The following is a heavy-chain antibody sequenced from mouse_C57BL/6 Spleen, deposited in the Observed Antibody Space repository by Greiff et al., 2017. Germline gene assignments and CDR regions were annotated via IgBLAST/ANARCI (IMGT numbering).Heavy chain of an antibody. CDR2: ISYDGSN. Sequence: VQLQQSGPGLVKPSQSLSLTCSVTGYSITSGYYWNWIRQFPGNKLEWMGYISYDGSNNYNPSLKNRISITRNPSKNPFFLKLNSVTTEDTATYYCARDVDGPYAMDYWGQGTSGTVSS. V-gene: IGHV3-6*01. J-gene: IGHJ4*01. CDR3: ARDVDGPYAMDY. D-gene: IGHD2-3*01. CDR1: GYSITSGYY.